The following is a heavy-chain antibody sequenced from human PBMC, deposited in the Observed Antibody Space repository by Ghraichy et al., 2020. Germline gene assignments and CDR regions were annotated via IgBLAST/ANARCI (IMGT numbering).Heavy chain of an antibody. V-gene: IGHV3-7*03. D-gene: IGHD2-8*01. CDR2: IKHDGSKK. Sequence: LSLTCAASGFTFGSYWMSWVRQAPGKGLEWVADIKHDGSKKYYVDSMKGRFTISRDNPKNSLFLQMNSLRAEDTAVYYCARDTNGGAGDYWYLDLWGRGTLVTVSS. CDR3: ARDTNGGAGDYWYLDL. CDR1: GFTFGSYW. J-gene: IGHJ2*01.